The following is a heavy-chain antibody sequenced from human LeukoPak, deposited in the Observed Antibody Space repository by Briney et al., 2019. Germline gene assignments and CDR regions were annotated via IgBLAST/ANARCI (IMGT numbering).Heavy chain of an antibody. CDR2: IYSGGST. CDR1: AFIFSGHW. V-gene: IGHV3-53*01. D-gene: IGHD3-3*01. J-gene: IGHJ4*02. CDR3: ARSETPFGVIY. Sequence: GGSLRLSCEGSAFIFSGHWMNWVRQAPGKGLEWVSVIYSGGSTYYADSVKGRFTISRDNSKNTLYLQMNSLRAEDTAVYYCARSETPFGVIYWGQGTLVTVSS.